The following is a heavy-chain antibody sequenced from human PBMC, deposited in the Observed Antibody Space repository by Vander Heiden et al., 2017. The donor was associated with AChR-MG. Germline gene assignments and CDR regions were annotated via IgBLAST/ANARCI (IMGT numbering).Heavy chain of an antibody. Sequence: QVQLVQSGAEVKKPGASVKVSCKASGYTFTGYYIHWVRQAPGQGLEWMGWINPNSGGTNYAQKFQGRVTMTRDTSISTAYMELSRLRSDDTAVYYCATVGGKMATITAAYYYYMDVWGKGTTVTVSS. V-gene: IGHV1-2*02. CDR1: GYTFTGYY. CDR2: INPNSGGT. D-gene: IGHD5-12*01. J-gene: IGHJ6*03. CDR3: ATVGGKMATITAAYYYYMDV.